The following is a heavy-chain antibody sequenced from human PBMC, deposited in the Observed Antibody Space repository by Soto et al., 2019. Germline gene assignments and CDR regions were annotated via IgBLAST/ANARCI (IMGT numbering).Heavy chain of an antibody. V-gene: IGHV3-23*01. J-gene: IGHJ4*02. D-gene: IGHD2-21*01. CDR3: ARSLSALFSLGDFNY. CDR2: ISGSGTST. Sequence: EVHLLESGGGLVQLGGSLRLSCAASGFTFSRYALNWVRQAPGKGLEWVAEISGSGTSTYYAPSVKGRFIISSDSSKNTFYLRMNSLRAEDTAMYYCARSLSALFSLGDFNYWGQGALVTVSS. CDR1: GFTFSRYA.